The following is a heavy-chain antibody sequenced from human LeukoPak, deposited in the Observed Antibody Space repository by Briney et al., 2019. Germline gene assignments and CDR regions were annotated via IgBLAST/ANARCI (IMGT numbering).Heavy chain of an antibody. CDR2: IKKDGSEK. D-gene: IGHD5-18*01. CDR3: ARDLSGVTGYTYGRGIDY. V-gene: IGHV3-7*01. J-gene: IGHJ4*02. CDR1: GFTFSRYW. Sequence: GGSLRLSCAASGFTFSRYWMSWVRQAPGKGLEWVANIKKDGSEKYYVDSVKGRFTISRDNAKTSLYLQMNSLRAEDTAVYYCARDLSGVTGYTYGRGIDYWGQGTLVTVSS.